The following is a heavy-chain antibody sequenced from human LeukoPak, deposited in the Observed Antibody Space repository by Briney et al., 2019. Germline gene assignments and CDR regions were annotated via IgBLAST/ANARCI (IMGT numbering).Heavy chain of an antibody. D-gene: IGHD3-10*01. Sequence: GGSLRLSCAASGFTFSSYGMNWVRQAPGKGLEWVSAISGSGDSTYHADSVRGRFTVSRDNSKNTLYLQMKSLSAEDTAVYYCAKVTGSGSYLADAFDIWGHGTVVTVSS. J-gene: IGHJ3*02. V-gene: IGHV3-23*01. CDR3: AKVTGSGSYLADAFDI. CDR1: GFTFSSYG. CDR2: ISGSGDST.